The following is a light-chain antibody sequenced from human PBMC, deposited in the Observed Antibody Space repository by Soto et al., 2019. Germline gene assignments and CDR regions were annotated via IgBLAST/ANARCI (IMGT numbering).Light chain of an antibody. CDR3: ATWDDDLNAAV. Sequence: QSVLTQPPSLSGTPGQRVTISCSGSSSNIAGNTVHWYQHLPGTAPKLLIYINDQRPSGVPGRFSASTSGTSASLAISGPQSDDEADYYCATWDDDLNAAVFGGGTQLIVL. J-gene: IGLJ7*01. CDR1: SSNIAGNT. V-gene: IGLV1-44*01. CDR2: IND.